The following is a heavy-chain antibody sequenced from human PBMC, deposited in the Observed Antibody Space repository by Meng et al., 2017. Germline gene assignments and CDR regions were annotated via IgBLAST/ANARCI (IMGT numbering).Heavy chain of an antibody. V-gene: IGHV1-8*03. Sequence: ASVKVSYKASGGTFSSYAISWVRQATGQGLEWMGWMNPNSGNTGYAQKFQGRVTITRNTSISTAYMELSSLRSEDTAVYYCARGVYDSSGYIPFDYWGQGTLVTVSS. CDR3: ARGVYDSSGYIPFDY. D-gene: IGHD3-22*01. CDR2: MNPNSGNT. J-gene: IGHJ4*02. CDR1: GGTFSSYA.